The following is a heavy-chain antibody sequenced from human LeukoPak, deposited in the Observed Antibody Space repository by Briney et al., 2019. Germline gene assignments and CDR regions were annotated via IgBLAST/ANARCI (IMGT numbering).Heavy chain of an antibody. CDR3: SLSGDNNAFDI. J-gene: IGHJ3*02. CDR2: IYGSGGST. V-gene: IGHV3-23*01. Sequence: PGESLRLSCAASGFTFRSYAMNWVRQAPGKGLEWVAVIYGSGGSTYYADSVKGRFTISRDNSKKTLYLQMNSLRAEDTAVYYCSLSGDNNAFDIWGQGTKVTVSS. D-gene: IGHD3-10*01. CDR1: GFTFRSYA.